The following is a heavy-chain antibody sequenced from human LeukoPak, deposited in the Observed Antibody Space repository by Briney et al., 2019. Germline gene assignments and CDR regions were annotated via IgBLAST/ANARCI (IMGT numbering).Heavy chain of an antibody. CDR3: ARGHGSGSYYKD. CDR1: GYTFTGYY. D-gene: IGHD3-10*01. CDR2: INPNSGGT. Sequence: ASVKVSCKASGYTFTGYYMHWVQQAPGQGLEWMGWINPNSGGTNYAQKFQGRVTMTRDTSISTAYMELSRLRSDDTAVYYCARGHGSGSYYKDWGQGTLVTVSS. V-gene: IGHV1-2*02. J-gene: IGHJ4*02.